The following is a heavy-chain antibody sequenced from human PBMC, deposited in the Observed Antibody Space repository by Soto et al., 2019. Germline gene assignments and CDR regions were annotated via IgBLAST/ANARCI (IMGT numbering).Heavy chain of an antibody. CDR2: ISTYNGDT. CDR3: ARGGTYSNETGCQIFNYDLDV. Sequence: GASVKVSCKASGYTFSHHGFSWVRQVPGQGLEWLGWISTYNGDTAYAQKFQDRFTMATDTSTSTAYMELRSLRSDDTAVYYCARGGTYSNETGCQIFNYDLDVWGQGTTVTVSS. D-gene: IGHD4-4*01. V-gene: IGHV1-18*01. J-gene: IGHJ6*02. CDR1: GYTFSHHG.